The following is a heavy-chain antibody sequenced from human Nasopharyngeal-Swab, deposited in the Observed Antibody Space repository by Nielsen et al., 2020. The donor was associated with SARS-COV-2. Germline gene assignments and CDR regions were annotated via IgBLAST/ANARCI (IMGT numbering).Heavy chain of an antibody. CDR3: AKEPFYDFWSGYYWDY. V-gene: IGHV3-23*01. CDR2: ISGSGGST. Sequence: WIRQSPGKGLEWVSAISGSGGSTYYADSVKGRFTISRDNSKNTLYLQMNSLRAEDTAVYYCAKEPFYDFWSGYYWDYWGQGTLVTVSS. D-gene: IGHD3-3*01. J-gene: IGHJ4*02.